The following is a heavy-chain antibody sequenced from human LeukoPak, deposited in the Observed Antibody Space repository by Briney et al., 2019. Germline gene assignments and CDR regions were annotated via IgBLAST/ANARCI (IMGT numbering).Heavy chain of an antibody. D-gene: IGHD2-2*01. Sequence: PSETLSLTCTVSGGSISSYYWSWIRQPPGKGLEWIGYIYYSGSTNYNPSLKSRVTISVDTSKNQFSLKLSSVTAADTAVYYCARDDPLYCSSTSCSRGGDAFDIWGQGTMVTVSS. CDR3: ARDDPLYCSSTSCSRGGDAFDI. CDR2: IYYSGST. J-gene: IGHJ3*02. CDR1: GGSISSYY. V-gene: IGHV4-59*12.